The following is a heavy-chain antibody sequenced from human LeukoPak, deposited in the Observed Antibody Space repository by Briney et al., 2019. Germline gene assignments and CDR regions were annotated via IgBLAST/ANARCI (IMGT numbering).Heavy chain of an antibody. D-gene: IGHD3-16*02. V-gene: IGHV4-34*01. J-gene: IGHJ4*02. CDR3: TSGDYVWGSYRSY. CDR1: GGSFSGYY. CDR2: INHSGST. Sequence: SETLSLTCAVYGGSFSGYYWSWIRQPPGKGLEWIGEINHSGSTNYNPSLKSRVTISVDTSKNQFSLKLSSVTAADTAVYYCTSGDYVWGSYRSYWGQGTLVTVSS.